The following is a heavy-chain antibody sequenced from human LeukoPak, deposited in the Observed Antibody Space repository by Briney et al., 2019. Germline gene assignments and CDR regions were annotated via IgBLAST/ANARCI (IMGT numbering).Heavy chain of an antibody. CDR1: GYTFTSYY. CDR3: ARARTGDSDY. D-gene: IGHD7-27*01. J-gene: IGHJ4*02. V-gene: IGHV1-46*01. CDR2: INPGGGST. Sequence: GASVKVSCKASGYTFTSYYMHWVRQAPGQGLEWMGLINPGGGSTTYSQRFQGRVTMTRDTSTSTVYMELNSLRSEDTAEYYCARARTGDSDYWGQGTLVTVSS.